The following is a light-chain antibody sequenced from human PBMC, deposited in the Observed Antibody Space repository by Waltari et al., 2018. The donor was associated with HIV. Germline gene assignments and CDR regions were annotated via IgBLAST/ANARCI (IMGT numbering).Light chain of an antibody. CDR3: QAWDSSSAVV. Sequence: SYELTQPPSVSVSPGQTASIPCSGDKLGGTYASWYQQKPGQSPVLVIYQNSKRPSGIPERFSGSNSGDTATLTISGTQAVDEADYYCQAWDSSSAVVFGGGTKLTVL. V-gene: IGLV3-1*01. J-gene: IGLJ2*01. CDR2: QNS. CDR1: KLGGTY.